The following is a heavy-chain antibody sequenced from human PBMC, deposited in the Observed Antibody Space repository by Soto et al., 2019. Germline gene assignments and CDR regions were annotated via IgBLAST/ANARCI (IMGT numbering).Heavy chain of an antibody. CDR3: AREFSSQLPLDY. CDR1: GFTFSSHS. V-gene: IGHV3-21*01. Sequence: KTGGSLRLSCAASGFTFSSHSMNWVRQAPGKGLEWVASIYRSSVFRFGPNEFYADSVRGRFIISRDNTNNLVFLQMDSLRVEDTAVYYCAREFSSQLPLDYWGQGTLVTVSS. J-gene: IGHJ4*02. CDR2: IYRSSVFRFGPNE.